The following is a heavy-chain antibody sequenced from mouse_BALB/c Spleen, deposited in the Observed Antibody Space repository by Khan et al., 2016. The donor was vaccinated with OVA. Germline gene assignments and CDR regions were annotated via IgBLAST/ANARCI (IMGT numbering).Heavy chain of an antibody. CDR2: IYPFNDDT. CDR1: GYTFTSYV. CDR3: SPVGTYYVSFAY. D-gene: IGHD1-1*01. V-gene: IGHV1S136*01. J-gene: IGHJ3*01. Sequence: VQLKESGPELVKPGASVKMSCKASGYTFTSYVMHWVKQKPGLGLEWIGYIYPFNDDTKYNEKLKGKVTLTSDRSSSTHYMEPSSLTSEDSAAYYCSPVGTYYVSFAYWGQGTLVTVSA.